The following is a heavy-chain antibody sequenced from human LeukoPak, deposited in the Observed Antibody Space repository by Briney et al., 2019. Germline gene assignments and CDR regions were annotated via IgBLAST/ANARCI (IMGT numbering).Heavy chain of an antibody. J-gene: IGHJ6*03. CDR3: ARTTEAHSWRTRYYDYYMDV. CDR1: GYSISSGYH. Sequence: PSETLSLTCTVSGYSISSGYHWGWIRQPPGQGLEWIGSIYHSGSTYYNPSLKSRVTISVDTSKNQFSLKLRSVTAADTAVYYCARTTEAHSWRTRYYDYYMDVWGKGTTVTVSS. CDR2: IYHSGST. D-gene: IGHD6-13*01. V-gene: IGHV4-38-2*02.